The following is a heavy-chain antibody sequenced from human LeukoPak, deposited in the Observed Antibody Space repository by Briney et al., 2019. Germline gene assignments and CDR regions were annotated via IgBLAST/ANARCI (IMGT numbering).Heavy chain of an antibody. D-gene: IGHD1-14*01. CDR2: ITSSGDGT. V-gene: IGHV3-23*01. J-gene: IGHJ4*02. Sequence: GGSLRLSCAASGFTFSSDAMTWVRQAPGKGLEWVSSITSSGDGTYYADSVKGRFTISRDNSKNTLYLQMDSLSAEDTAVYYCAKGGISRTGNDYWGQGTLVSVSS. CDR3: AKGGISRTGNDY. CDR1: GFTFSSDA.